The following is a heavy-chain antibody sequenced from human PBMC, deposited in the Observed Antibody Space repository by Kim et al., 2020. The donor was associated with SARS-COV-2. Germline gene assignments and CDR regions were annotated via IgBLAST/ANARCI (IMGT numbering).Heavy chain of an antibody. CDR2: ISYDGSNK. CDR1: GFTFSSYA. D-gene: IGHD1-26*01. CDR3: ARPYSGSYFGAFDI. J-gene: IGHJ3*02. V-gene: IGHV3-30-3*01. Sequence: GGSLRLSCAASGFTFSSYAIHWVRQAPGKGLEWVAVISYDGSNKYYADSVKGRFTISRDNSKNTLYLQMNSLRAEDTAVYYCARPYSGSYFGAFDIWGQGTMVTVSS.